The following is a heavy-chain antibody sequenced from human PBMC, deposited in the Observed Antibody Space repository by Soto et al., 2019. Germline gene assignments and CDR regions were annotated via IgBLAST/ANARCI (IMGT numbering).Heavy chain of an antibody. Sequence: QVQLVQSGAEVKKPGASVKVSCKASGYTFTSYGISWVRQATGQGLEWMGWISAYNGNTNYAQKLQGRVTLTTDTSMSPAHMELRSLRPDDTAVYYCARKNGSGSRFDYWGEGTLVSVST. J-gene: IGHJ4*02. V-gene: IGHV1-18*01. CDR2: ISAYNGNT. CDR3: ARKNGSGSRFDY. CDR1: GYTFTSYG. D-gene: IGHD3-10*01.